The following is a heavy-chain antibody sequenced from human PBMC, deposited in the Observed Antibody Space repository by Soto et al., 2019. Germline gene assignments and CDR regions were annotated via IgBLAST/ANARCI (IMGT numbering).Heavy chain of an antibody. V-gene: IGHV4-59*11. J-gene: IGHJ4*02. CDR1: GGSIRNHY. CDR2: IYYNGNT. D-gene: IGHD7-27*01. CDR3: TRANWYSEY. Sequence: QWQLKESGPGWVKPSEPLSLTSSVSGGSIRNHYGTWIRKPPGKGLEWIGYIYYNGNTNYNPSLKSRVTMSVDTSRNQISLKLTTVTAADTAVYYCTRANWYSEYWGQGTLVTVSS.